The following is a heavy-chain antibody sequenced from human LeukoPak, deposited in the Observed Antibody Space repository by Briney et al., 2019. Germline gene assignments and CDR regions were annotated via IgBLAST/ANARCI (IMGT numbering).Heavy chain of an antibody. CDR2: ISSSSGTI. CDR3: ARGRGYSGNDWNYFDY. Sequence: GGSLRLSCAASGFTFSSYRMNWVRQAPGKGLEWVSYISSSSGTISYVDSVKGRFTISRDNAKNSLYLQMNSLRAEDTAVYYCARGRGYSGNDWNYFDYWGQGTLVTVSS. V-gene: IGHV3-48*04. J-gene: IGHJ4*02. D-gene: IGHD5-12*01. CDR1: GFTFSSYR.